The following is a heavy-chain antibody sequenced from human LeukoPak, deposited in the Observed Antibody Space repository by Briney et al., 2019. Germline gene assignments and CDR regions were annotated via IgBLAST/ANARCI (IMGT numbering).Heavy chain of an antibody. CDR3: ARDLLGAHLGYCSSTSCYTLDY. J-gene: IGHJ4*02. Sequence: SVKVSCKASGGTFSSYAISWVRQAPGQGLEWMGGIIPIFGTANYAQKFQGRVTITADESTSTAYMELSSLRSEDTAVYYCARDLLGAHLGYCSSTSCYTLDYWGQGTLVTVPS. V-gene: IGHV1-69*13. CDR1: GGTFSSYA. D-gene: IGHD2-2*02. CDR2: IIPIFGTA.